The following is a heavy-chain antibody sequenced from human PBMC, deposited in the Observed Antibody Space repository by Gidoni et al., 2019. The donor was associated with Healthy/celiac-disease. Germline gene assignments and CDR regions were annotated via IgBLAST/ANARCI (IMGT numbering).Heavy chain of an antibody. J-gene: IGHJ4*02. V-gene: IGHV3-11*06. D-gene: IGHD3-16*01. CDR1: GFTCSNYY. CDR3: ARKSWGGPEGSGYFDY. Sequence: QVQLVEAGGGLVKPGGALRLSCAASGFTCSNYYMRWIRQAPGKGLEWVSYISSSSSYTHSADSVKGRFPISRDNAKHSLYLQMNSLSAEDTAVYYCARKSWGGPEGSGYFDYWGQGTLVTVSS. CDR2: ISSSSSYT.